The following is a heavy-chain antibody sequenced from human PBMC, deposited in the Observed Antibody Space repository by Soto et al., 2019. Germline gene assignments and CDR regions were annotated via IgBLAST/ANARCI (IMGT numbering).Heavy chain of an antibody. D-gene: IGHD6-13*01. V-gene: IGHV3-30*04. CDR3: ARTYSSSWNYLDY. Sequence: QVQLVESGGGVVQPGRSLRLSCTASGFTFDSHTMHWVRQSPGKGLEWVALISFDGSLKYDSDSVKGRFSISRDKSKNTVFLEMNSLRLENTAVYYCARTYSSSWNYLDYWGQGVQVIVSS. J-gene: IGHJ4*02. CDR2: ISFDGSLK. CDR1: GFTFDSHT.